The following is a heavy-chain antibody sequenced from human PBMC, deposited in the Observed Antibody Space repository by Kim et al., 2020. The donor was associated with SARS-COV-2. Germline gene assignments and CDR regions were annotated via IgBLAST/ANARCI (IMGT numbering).Heavy chain of an antibody. V-gene: IGHV4-59*08. CDR1: GGSISSYY. CDR3: ARGTYYYDSRGAFDI. J-gene: IGHJ3*02. Sequence: SETLSLTCTVSGGSISSYYWSWIRQPPGKGLEWIGYIYYSGSTNYNPSLKSRVTISVDTSKNQFSLKLSSVTAADTAVYYCARGTYYYDSRGAFDIWGQGTMVTVSS. D-gene: IGHD3-22*01. CDR2: IYYSGST.